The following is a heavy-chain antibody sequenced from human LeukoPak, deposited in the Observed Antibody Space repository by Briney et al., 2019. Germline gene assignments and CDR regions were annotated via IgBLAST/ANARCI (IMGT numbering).Heavy chain of an antibody. CDR3: AKLSTFGDLSRVRFDP. CDR2: IYYDGSNK. D-gene: IGHD3-10*01. J-gene: IGHJ5*02. CDR1: GFIFSSYG. Sequence: GRSLRLSCAASGFIFSSYGMHWVRQAPGKGLEWVAVIYYDGSNKYYADSVRGRFTISRDNSKNTLYLQMNSLRAEDTAVYYCAKLSTFGDLSRVRFDPWGQGTLVTVSS. V-gene: IGHV3-33*06.